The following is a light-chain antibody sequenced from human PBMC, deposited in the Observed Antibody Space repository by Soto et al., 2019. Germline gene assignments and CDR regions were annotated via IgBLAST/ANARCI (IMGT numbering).Light chain of an antibody. Sequence: DIQMTQSPSSLSASVGDRVTITCRASQSISSYLNWYQQKPGKAPKLLIYAASSLQSGVPSXFSXXXXXXXXXLTISSLQPEDFATYYCQQSYSTSYTFGQGTKLEIK. CDR2: AAS. V-gene: IGKV1-39*01. J-gene: IGKJ2*01. CDR1: QSISSY. CDR3: QQSYSTSYT.